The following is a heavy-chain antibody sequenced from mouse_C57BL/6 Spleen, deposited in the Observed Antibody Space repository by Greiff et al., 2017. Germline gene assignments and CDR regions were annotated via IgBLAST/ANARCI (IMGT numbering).Heavy chain of an antibody. J-gene: IGHJ1*03. V-gene: IGHV1-59*01. Sequence: VQLQQPGAELVRPGTSVKLSCKASGYTFTSYWMHWVKQRPGQGLEWIGVIDPSDSYTNYNQKFKGKATLTVDTSSSTAYMQLSSLTSEDSAVYYCARRLPRDFAVWGTGTTVTVSA. CDR2: IDPSDSYT. CDR1: GYTFTSYW. D-gene: IGHD5-5*01. CDR3: ARRLPRDFAV.